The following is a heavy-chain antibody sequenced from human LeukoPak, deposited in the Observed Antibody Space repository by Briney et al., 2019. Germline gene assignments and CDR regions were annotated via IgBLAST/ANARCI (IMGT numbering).Heavy chain of an antibody. Sequence: ASVKVSCKVSGYTLTELSMHWVRQAPGKGLEWMGGFDPEDGETIYAQKLQGRVTMTTDTSTSTAYMELRSLRSDDTAVYYCARVLRCSGGSCPRPYYYYYYMDVWGKGTTVTISS. CDR2: FDPEDGET. J-gene: IGHJ6*03. CDR1: GYTLTELS. V-gene: IGHV1-24*01. D-gene: IGHD2-15*01. CDR3: ARVLRCSGGSCPRPYYYYYYMDV.